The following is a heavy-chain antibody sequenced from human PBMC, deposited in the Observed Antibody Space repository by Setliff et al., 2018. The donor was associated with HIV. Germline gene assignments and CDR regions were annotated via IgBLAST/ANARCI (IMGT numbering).Heavy chain of an antibody. J-gene: IGHJ4*02. CDR2: IHSSGST. V-gene: IGHV4-61*01. Sequence: SETLSLTCTVSGDSIGRGNYYWTWIRQPPGKGPEWIGYIHSSGSTIYNPSLKSRITISLDTSKEHFSLELSSATAADTAVYYCATLDHSGGNFLAYWGQGSLVTVSS. D-gene: IGHD2-21*02. CDR3: ATLDHSGGNFLAY. CDR1: GDSIGRGNYY.